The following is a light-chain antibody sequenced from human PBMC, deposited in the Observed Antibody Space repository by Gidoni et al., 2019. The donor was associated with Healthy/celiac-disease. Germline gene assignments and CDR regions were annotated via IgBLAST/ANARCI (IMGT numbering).Light chain of an antibody. CDR1: QSVSSSY. J-gene: IGKJ3*01. CDR3: QQYGSTPGFT. CDR2: GAS. V-gene: IGKV3-20*01. Sequence: EIVLTQSPGTLSLSPGERATLSCRASQSVSSSYLVWYQQKPGQAPRLLIYGASSRATGIPDRFSSSGSGTDFTLTISRLEPEDFAVYYCQQYGSTPGFTFGPGTKVEIK.